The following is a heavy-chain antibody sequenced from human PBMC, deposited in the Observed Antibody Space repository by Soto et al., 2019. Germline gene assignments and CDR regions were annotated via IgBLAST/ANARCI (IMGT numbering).Heavy chain of an antibody. Sequence: GASVKVSCKASGYTFTNYNINWVRQAPGQGLEWMGWISAYNGNTNYAQKLKGRVTMTTDTSTSTAYMELRSLSSDDTAVYYCATHSVYSIGWNNSPGAPNEHLHHWGQGTLVTVSS. V-gene: IGHV1-18*01. D-gene: IGHD6-19*01. J-gene: IGHJ1*01. CDR3: ATHSVYSIGWNNSPGAPNEHLHH. CDR1: GYTFTNYN. CDR2: ISAYNGNT.